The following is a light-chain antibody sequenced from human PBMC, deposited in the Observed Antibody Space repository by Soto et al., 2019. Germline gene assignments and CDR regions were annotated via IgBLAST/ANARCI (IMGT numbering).Light chain of an antibody. CDR2: AAS. Sequence: DIQMTQSPSSLSAAVGDRVTITCRASQTISTFLSWYQRKPGKAPKLLIFAASSLHSGVPSRFSGSGSGTDFTLTISSLQPEDFAAYYCQQSYSTPYTFGQGTKLEIK. CDR3: QQSYSTPYT. J-gene: IGKJ2*01. V-gene: IGKV1-39*01. CDR1: QTISTF.